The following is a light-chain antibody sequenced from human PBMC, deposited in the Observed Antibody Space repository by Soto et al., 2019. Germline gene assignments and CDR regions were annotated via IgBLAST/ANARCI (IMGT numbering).Light chain of an antibody. V-gene: IGLV2-14*01. CDR3: SAYTSSSTRV. Sequence: QSALTQPASVSGSPRQSITISCTGTTSDVGGYNYVSWYQQHPGKAPKLMIYDVSNRPSGVSNRFSGSKSGKTSSLTISGLQAEDEADYYCSAYTSSSTRVFGGGTQLTVL. CDR2: DVS. CDR1: TSDVGGYNY. J-gene: IGLJ2*01.